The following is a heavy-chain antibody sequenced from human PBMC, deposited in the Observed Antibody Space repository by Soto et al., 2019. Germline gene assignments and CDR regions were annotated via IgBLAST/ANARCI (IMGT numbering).Heavy chain of an antibody. V-gene: IGHV3-74*01. CDR2: IDSVGSFT. D-gene: IGHD6-6*01. J-gene: IGHJ4*02. CDR3: ARVTAAARSPIDY. CDR1: GFTFSTYW. Sequence: HPGGSLRLSCAASGFTFSTYWIHWVRQAPGKGLVWVSVIDSVGSFTDYADSVKGRFTISRDNAKNTLYLQMNGLRVEDTAVYYCARVTAAARSPIDYWGQGSLVTVSS.